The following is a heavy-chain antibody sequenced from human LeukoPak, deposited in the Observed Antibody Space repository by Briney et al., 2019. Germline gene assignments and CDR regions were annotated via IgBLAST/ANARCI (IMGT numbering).Heavy chain of an antibody. CDR1: GFTFSDYY. V-gene: IGHV3-7*01. CDR2: IKQDQTEK. Sequence: GGSLRLSCAASGFTFSDYYMSWVRQAPGKGLEWVANIKQDQTEKYYVDSVKGRFTISRDNAKNSLYLEVNSLRTEDTALYYCARPRWLQFGPHDSWGQGTLVTVSS. D-gene: IGHD5-24*01. J-gene: IGHJ4*02. CDR3: ARPRWLQFGPHDS.